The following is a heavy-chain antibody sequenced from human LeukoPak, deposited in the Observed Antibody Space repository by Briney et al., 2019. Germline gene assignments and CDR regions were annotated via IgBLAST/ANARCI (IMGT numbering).Heavy chain of an antibody. CDR3: ARTTIFGVGFDY. J-gene: IGHJ4*02. V-gene: IGHV3-53*01. CDR2: TYSSGST. Sequence: GGSLRLSCAASGFTVSSNYMSWVRQAPGKGLEWVSVTYSSGSTYYADSVKGRFTISRDNSKNTLYLQMNSLRAEDTAVYYCARTTIFGVGFDYWGQGTLVTVSS. CDR1: GFTVSSNY. D-gene: IGHD3-3*01.